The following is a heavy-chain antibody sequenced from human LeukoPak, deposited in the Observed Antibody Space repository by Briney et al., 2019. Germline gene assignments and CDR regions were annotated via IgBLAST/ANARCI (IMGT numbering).Heavy chain of an antibody. J-gene: IGHJ5*02. CDR2: IYYSGST. CDR3: ARHAFWSGWFDP. V-gene: IGHV4-59*08. D-gene: IGHD2-8*02. CDR1: GGSISSYY. Sequence: SETLSLTCTVSGGSISSYYWSWIRQPPGKGLGWIGYIYYSGSTNYNPSLKSRVTISVDTSKNQFSLKLSPVTAADTAVYYCARHAFWSGWFDPWGQGTLVTVSS.